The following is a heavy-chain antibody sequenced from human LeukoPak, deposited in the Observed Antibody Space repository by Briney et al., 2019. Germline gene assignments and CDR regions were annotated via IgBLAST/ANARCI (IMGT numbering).Heavy chain of an antibody. CDR3: AKVRFDIAYYYYYMDV. J-gene: IGHJ6*03. V-gene: IGHV3-23*01. Sequence: GGSLRLSCAASGFTFSSYAMSWVRQAPGKGLEWVSAISGSGGSTYYADSVKGRFTISRDNSKNTLYLQMNSLRAEDTAVYYCAKVRFDIAYYYYYMDVWGKGTTVTVSS. CDR2: ISGSGGST. CDR1: GFTFSSYA. D-gene: IGHD2-15*01.